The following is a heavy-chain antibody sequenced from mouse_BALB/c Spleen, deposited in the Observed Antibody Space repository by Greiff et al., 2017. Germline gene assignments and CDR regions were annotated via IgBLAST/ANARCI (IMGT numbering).Heavy chain of an antibody. CDR2: IRNKANGYTT. J-gene: IGHJ2*01. CDR1: GFTFTDYY. CDR3: ARGGGYGYGD. D-gene: IGHD1-2*01. Sequence: EVKLVESGGGLVQPGGSLRLSCATSGFTFTDYYMSWVRQPPGKALEWLGFIRNKANGYTTEYSASVKGRFTISRDNSQSILYLQMNTLRAEDSATYYCARGGGYGYGDWGQGTTLTVSS. V-gene: IGHV7-3*02.